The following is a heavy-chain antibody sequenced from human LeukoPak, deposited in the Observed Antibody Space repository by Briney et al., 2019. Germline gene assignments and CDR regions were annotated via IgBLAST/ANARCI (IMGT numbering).Heavy chain of an antibody. Sequence: ASVKVSCKASGPTFASYAISWVRQAPGQGLEWMGGIIPIFGTANYAQKFQGRVTITADESTSTAYMELSSLRSEDTAVYYCARDSVRRGIWGWFDPWGQGTLVTVSS. D-gene: IGHD3-16*01. J-gene: IGHJ5*02. CDR1: GPTFASYA. CDR2: IIPIFGTA. CDR3: ARDSVRRGIWGWFDP. V-gene: IGHV1-69*13.